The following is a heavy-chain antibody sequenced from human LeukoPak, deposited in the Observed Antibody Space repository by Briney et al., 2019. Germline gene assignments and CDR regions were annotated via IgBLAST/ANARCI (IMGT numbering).Heavy chain of an antibody. CDR2: TYHSGST. Sequence: SETLSLTCTVSGGSVSSYYWSWIRQPPGKGLEWIGYTYHSGSTNHSPSLKSRVTISVDTSKNQFSLELSSVTAADTAVYFCASLGGYYDFWSGYRDYWGQGILVTVSS. CDR3: ASLGGYYDFWSGYRDY. D-gene: IGHD3-3*01. V-gene: IGHV4-59*02. J-gene: IGHJ4*02. CDR1: GGSVSSYY.